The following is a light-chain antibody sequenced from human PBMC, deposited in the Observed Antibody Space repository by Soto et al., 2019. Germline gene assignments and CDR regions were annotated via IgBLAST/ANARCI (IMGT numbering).Light chain of an antibody. V-gene: IGLV1-40*01. Sequence: QSVLTQPPSVSGAPGQRVTISCTGSSSNIGAGYDVHWYQQVPGTAPKLLIHGYTNRPSGVSDRFSGSRSGTSASLAITGLRAEDEADYYCQSFDSSLSGSVFGEGTKLTVL. CDR2: GYT. CDR3: QSFDSSLSGSV. CDR1: SSNIGAGYD. J-gene: IGLJ2*01.